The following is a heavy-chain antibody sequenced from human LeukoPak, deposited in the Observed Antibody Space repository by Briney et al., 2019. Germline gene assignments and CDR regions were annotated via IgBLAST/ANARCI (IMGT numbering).Heavy chain of an antibody. CDR3: AGVSTIVGATIFDY. V-gene: IGHV1-69*01. Sequence: SVKVSCKASGGTFRSYAISWVRQAPGQGLEWMGGIIPIFGTANYAQKFQGRVTITADESTSTAYMELSSLRSEDTAVYYCAGVSTIVGATIFDYWGQGTLVTVSS. CDR1: GGTFRSYA. D-gene: IGHD1-26*01. J-gene: IGHJ4*02. CDR2: IIPIFGTA.